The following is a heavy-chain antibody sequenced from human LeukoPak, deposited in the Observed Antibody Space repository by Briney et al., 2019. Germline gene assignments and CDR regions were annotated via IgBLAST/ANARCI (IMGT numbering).Heavy chain of an antibody. CDR3: ARGDGHDNGIDV. V-gene: IGHV1-8*01. CDR2: TNTYSGDR. D-gene: IGHD6-6*01. Sequence: ASVSVTCTCSGYTFTSYDINWVRQGTGQGLEWMGFTNTYSGDRGYEQKFQGRVTLTQKTSKNTADMELSSLRTEDTAGDYCARGDGHDNGIDVW. J-gene: IGHJ6*01. CDR1: GYTFTSYD.